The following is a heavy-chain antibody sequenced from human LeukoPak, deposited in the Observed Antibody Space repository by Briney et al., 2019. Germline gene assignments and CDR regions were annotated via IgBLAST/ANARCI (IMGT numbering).Heavy chain of an antibody. J-gene: IGHJ4*02. D-gene: IGHD1-26*01. V-gene: IGHV3-23*01. Sequence: GGSLRLSCAASGFTFSSYAMSWVRQAPGKGLEWVSAISGSGGSTYYADSVKGRFTVSRDNSKNTLYLQMNSLRAEDTAVYYCAKGGSGSYYFDYWGQGTLVTVSS. CDR1: GFTFSSYA. CDR2: ISGSGGST. CDR3: AKGGSGSYYFDY.